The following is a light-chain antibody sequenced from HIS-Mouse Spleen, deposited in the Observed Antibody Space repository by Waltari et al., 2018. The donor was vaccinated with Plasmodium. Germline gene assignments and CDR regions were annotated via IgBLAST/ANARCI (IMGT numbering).Light chain of an antibody. J-gene: IGLJ3*02. Sequence: SYVLTQPPSVSVATGKTARITCGGNNIGSKSVHWYQQKPGPAPVLVVYDDSDRPSGIPERFSGSNSGNTATLTSSRVEAGDEADYYCQVWDSSSDHWVFGGGTKLTVL. CDR1: NIGSKS. V-gene: IGLV3-21*03. CDR3: QVWDSSSDHWV. CDR2: DDS.